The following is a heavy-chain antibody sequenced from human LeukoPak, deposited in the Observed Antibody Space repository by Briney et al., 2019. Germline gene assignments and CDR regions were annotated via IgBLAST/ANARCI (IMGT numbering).Heavy chain of an antibody. CDR1: GGTFSSYA. J-gene: IGHJ4*02. V-gene: IGHV1-69*01. CDR2: IIPIFGTA. CDR3: ARDQRYFDWLAGPRGIFDY. D-gene: IGHD3-9*01. Sequence: SVKVSCKASGGTFSSYAISWVRQAPGQGLEWMGGIIPIFGTANYAQKFQGRVTITADESTSTAYMELSSLRSEDMAVYYCARDQRYFDWLAGPRGIFDYWGQGTLVTVSS.